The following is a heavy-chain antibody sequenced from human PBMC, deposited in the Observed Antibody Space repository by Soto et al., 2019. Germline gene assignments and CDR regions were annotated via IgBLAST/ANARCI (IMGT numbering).Heavy chain of an antibody. CDR2: IYYSGST. CDR1: CGSISSYY. Sequence: SETLSLTCTVSCGSISSYYWSWIRQPPGKGLEWIGYIYYSGSTNYNPSLKSRVTISVDTSKNQFSLKLSSVTAADTAVYYCARDHRSGYYDFWSGSIITGNWFDPWGQGTLVTVSS. J-gene: IGHJ5*02. D-gene: IGHD3-3*01. V-gene: IGHV4-59*01. CDR3: ARDHRSGYYDFWSGSIITGNWFDP.